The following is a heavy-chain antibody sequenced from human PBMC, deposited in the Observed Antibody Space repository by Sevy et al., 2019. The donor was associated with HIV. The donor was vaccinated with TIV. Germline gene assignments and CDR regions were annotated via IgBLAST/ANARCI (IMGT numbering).Heavy chain of an antibody. CDR1: GFTFSDYY. D-gene: IGHD2-21*02. V-gene: IGHV3-11*01. J-gene: IGHJ6*02. CDR2: ISSSGSTI. Sequence: GGSLRLSCAASGFTFSDYYMSWIRQAPGKGLGWVSYISSSGSTIYYADSVKGRFTISRDNAKNSLYLQMNSLRAEDTAVYYCAREGVVVVTAMGYYGMDVWGQGTTVTVSS. CDR3: AREGVVVVTAMGYYGMDV.